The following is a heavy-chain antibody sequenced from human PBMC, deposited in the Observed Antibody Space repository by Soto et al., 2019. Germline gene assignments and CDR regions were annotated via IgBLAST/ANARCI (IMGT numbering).Heavy chain of an antibody. CDR2: VGTGGEE. V-gene: IGHV3-23*01. CDR3: AGYWGSGSCSRNFDY. D-gene: IGHD2-15*01. J-gene: IGHJ4*02. Sequence: EVQLLESGGGLVQPGGSLRLSCAASGFTFSNYAMNWVRQAPGKGLEWISTVGTGGEEYYEDSARDRFSIYRDNTKNTLYMQMNSLSAADTDVDSCAGYWGSGSCSRNFDYWGQGTLVTVSS. CDR1: GFTFSNYA.